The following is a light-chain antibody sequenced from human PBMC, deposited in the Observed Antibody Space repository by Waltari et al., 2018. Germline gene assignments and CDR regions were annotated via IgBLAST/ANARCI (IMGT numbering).Light chain of an antibody. Sequence: VLTQEPSLTVSPGGPVTLTCASTTGVVTTNYYPNWFQQKPGQSPRTLIYDTDKKHSWTPARFSGSLLGGKAALTLSNVQPEDEADYYCSLYYGDARWVFGGGTKLTVL. CDR1: TGVVTTNYY. CDR3: SLYYGDARWV. J-gene: IGLJ3*02. CDR2: DTD. V-gene: IGLV7-43*01.